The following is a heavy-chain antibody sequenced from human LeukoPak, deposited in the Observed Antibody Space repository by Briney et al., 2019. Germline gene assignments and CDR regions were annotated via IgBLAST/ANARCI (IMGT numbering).Heavy chain of an antibody. Sequence: GGSLRLSCAASGFTFSDYYMTWIRQAPGRGLEWISYIGNRANTISYADSVKGRFTISRDNAKNSLYLQMNSLKTEDTAVYYCTTDRPSRVAVAGIIDYWGQGTLVTVSS. CDR3: TTDRPSRVAVAGIIDY. V-gene: IGHV3-11*01. J-gene: IGHJ4*02. CDR2: IGNRANTI. D-gene: IGHD6-19*01. CDR1: GFTFSDYY.